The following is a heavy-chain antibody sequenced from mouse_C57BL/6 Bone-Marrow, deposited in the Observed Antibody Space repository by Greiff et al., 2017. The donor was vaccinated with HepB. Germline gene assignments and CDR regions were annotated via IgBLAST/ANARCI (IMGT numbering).Heavy chain of an antibody. J-gene: IGHJ4*01. CDR1: GFTFSSYT. D-gene: IGHD1-1*01. Sequence: EVHLVESGGGLVKPGGSLKLSCAASGFTFSSYTMSWVRQTPEKRLEWVATISGGGGNTYYPDSVKGRFTISRDNAKNTLYLQMSSLRSEDTALYYCARHVSSYAMDYWGQGTSVTVSS. V-gene: IGHV5-9*01. CDR3: ARHVSSYAMDY. CDR2: ISGGGGNT.